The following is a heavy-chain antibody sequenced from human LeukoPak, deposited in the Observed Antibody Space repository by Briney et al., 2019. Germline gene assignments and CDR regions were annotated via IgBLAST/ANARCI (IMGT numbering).Heavy chain of an antibody. Sequence: SETLSLTCTVSGGSITTYSWNWIRQPPGKGLEWIGHVYNSGITKYNPSLKSRVTISVDTSKNQFSLKLSSVTAADMAVYYCARDPNSAGGFDYWGQGTLVTVSS. V-gene: IGHV4-59*12. CDR2: VYNSGIT. D-gene: IGHD3-10*01. CDR1: GGSITTYS. J-gene: IGHJ4*02. CDR3: ARDPNSAGGFDY.